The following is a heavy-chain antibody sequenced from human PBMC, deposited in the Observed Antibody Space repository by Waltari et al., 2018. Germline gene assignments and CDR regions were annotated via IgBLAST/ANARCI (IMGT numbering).Heavy chain of an antibody. CDR1: GYTLSELS. D-gene: IGHD2-2*01. Sequence: QVQLVQSGAEVKKPGASVKVSCKVSGYTLSELSMHWVRQAPGKGLEWMGGFEPEDGETIYAQKFQGRVTVTEDTSTDTAYMELSSLRSEDTAVYYCATVNGVGYFDLWGRGTLVTVSS. CDR3: ATVNGVGYFDL. V-gene: IGHV1-24*01. CDR2: FEPEDGET. J-gene: IGHJ2*01.